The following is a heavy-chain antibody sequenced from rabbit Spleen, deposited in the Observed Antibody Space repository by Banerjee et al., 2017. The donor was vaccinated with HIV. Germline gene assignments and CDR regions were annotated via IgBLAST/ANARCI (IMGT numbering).Heavy chain of an antibody. CDR1: GFTISNYW. J-gene: IGHJ2*01. V-gene: IGHV1S45*01. CDR2: IDTSDGDT. CDR3: ARNYVNAFDP. D-gene: IGHD1-1*01. Sequence: QEHLEESGGRLVQPGGSLTLSCKASGFTISNYWMNWVRQAPGKGLEWIACIDTSDGDTDYANWPKGRFTISKTSSTTVTLQMTSLTAADTATYFCARNYVNAFDPWGPGTLVTVS.